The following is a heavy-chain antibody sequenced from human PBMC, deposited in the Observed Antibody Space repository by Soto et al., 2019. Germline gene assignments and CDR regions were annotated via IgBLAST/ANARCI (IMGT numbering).Heavy chain of an antibody. J-gene: IGHJ6*03. CDR3: ARHGRNIVATINYYYYYMDV. V-gene: IGHV4-59*08. CDR2: IYYSGST. D-gene: IGHD5-12*01. CDR1: GGSISSYY. Sequence: PSETLSLTCTVSGGSISSYYWSWIRQPPGKGLEWIGYIYYSGSTNYNPSLKSRVTISVDTSKNQFSLKLSSVTAADTAVYYCARHGRNIVATINYYYYYMDVWGKGTTVTVSS.